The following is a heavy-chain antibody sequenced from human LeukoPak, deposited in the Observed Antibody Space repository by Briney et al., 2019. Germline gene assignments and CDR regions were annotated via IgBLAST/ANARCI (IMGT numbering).Heavy chain of an antibody. CDR3: ARGLFPLGEVPAAISYYYYGMDV. V-gene: IGHV3-11*06. J-gene: IGHJ6*04. D-gene: IGHD2-2*01. CDR1: GFTFSDYY. Sequence: GGSLRLSCAASGFTFSDYYMSWIRQAPGKWLEWVSYISSSSSYTNYADSVKGRFTISRDNAKNSLYLQMNSLRAEDTAVYYCARGLFPLGEVPAAISYYYYGMDVWGKGTTVTVPS. CDR2: ISSSSSYT.